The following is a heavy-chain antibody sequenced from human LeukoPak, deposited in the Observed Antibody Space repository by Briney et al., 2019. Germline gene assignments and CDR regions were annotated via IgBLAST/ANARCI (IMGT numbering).Heavy chain of an antibody. CDR2: ISSSSSYI. J-gene: IGHJ4*02. CDR3: ARDCYDSSGYYYAGH. CDR1: GFTFSSYS. Sequence: KPGGSLRLSCAASGFTFSSYSMNWVRQAPGKGLEWVSSISSSSSYIYYADSVKGRFTISRDNAKNSLYLQMNSLRAEDTAVYYCARDCYDSSGYYYAGHWGQGTLVTVSS. V-gene: IGHV3-21*01. D-gene: IGHD3-22*01.